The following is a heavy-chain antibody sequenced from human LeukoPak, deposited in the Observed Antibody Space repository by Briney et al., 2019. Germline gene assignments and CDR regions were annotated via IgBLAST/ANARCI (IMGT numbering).Heavy chain of an antibody. V-gene: IGHV6-1*01. CDR1: GDSVSSNSAA. CDR2: TYYRSKWYN. D-gene: IGHD6-19*01. Sequence: SQTLSLTCAISGDSVSSNSAAWNWIRQSPSRGLEWLGRTYYRSKWYNDYAVSVKSRITINPDTSKNQFSLQLNSLTPEDTAVYYCARVSDVVAVAGTEFDYWGQGNLVTVSS. J-gene: IGHJ4*02. CDR3: ARVSDVVAVAGTEFDY.